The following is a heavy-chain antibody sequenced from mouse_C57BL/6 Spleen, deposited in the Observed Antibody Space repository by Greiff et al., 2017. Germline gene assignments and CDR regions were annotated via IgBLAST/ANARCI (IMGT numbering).Heavy chain of an antibody. D-gene: IGHD4-1*01. J-gene: IGHJ3*01. Sequence: VQLQQSGAELVRPGASVKLSCTASGFNIKDDYMHWVKQRPEQGLEWIGWIDPENGDTEYASKFQGKATIAADTSSNTAYLQLSSLTSEDTAVYYCTTNWDGDWFAYWGQGTLVTVSA. CDR1: GFNIKDDY. CDR3: TTNWDGDWFAY. V-gene: IGHV14-4*01. CDR2: IDPENGDT.